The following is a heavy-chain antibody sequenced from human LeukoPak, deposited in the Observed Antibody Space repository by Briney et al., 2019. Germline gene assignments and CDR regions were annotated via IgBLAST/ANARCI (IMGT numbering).Heavy chain of an antibody. J-gene: IGHJ4*02. CDR3: ARGVITAYAAFDY. CDR1: GFAFTRYG. D-gene: IGHD2-21*02. V-gene: IGHV3-30*02. Sequence: GGSLRLSCAASGFAFTRYGLHWVRQAPGKGLEWMAFIQNDGTKQWYADSVKGRFTISRDSSKNTLYLQMNSLRTEDTAVYYCARGVITAYAAFDYWGQGTLVTVSS. CDR2: IQNDGTKQ.